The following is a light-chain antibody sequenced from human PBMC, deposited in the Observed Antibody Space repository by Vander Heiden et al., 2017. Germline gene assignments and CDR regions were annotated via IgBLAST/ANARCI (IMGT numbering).Light chain of an antibody. CDR3: QQRSNWPPLT. CDR1: QRVSSY. V-gene: IGKV3-11*01. CDR2: DAS. Sequence: EIVLTQSPATLSLSPGERATLSCSASQRVSSYLAWYQQQPGQAPRLLIYDASNRATGIPARFSGSGSGTDFTLTISSLEPEDFAVYYCQQRSNWPPLTFGGGTKVEIK. J-gene: IGKJ4*01.